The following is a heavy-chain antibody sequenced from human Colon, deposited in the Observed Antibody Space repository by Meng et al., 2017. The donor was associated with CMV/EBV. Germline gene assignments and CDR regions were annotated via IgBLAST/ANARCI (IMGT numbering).Heavy chain of an antibody. D-gene: IGHD2-2*01. V-gene: IGHV1-2*02. CDR2: INPNSGGT. CDR3: ARDRSLLRYCSSTSCQKNGFDP. J-gene: IGHJ5*02. CDR1: YY. Sequence: YYMHLVRQAPGQGLEWMGWINPNSGGTNYAQKLQGRVTMTRGTSISTAYMELSRLRSDDTAVYYCARDRSLLRYCSSTSCQKNGFDPWGQGTLVTVSS.